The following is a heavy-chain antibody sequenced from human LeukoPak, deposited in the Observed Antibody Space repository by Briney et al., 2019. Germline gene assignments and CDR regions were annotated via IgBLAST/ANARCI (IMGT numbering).Heavy chain of an antibody. J-gene: IGHJ6*02. CDR3: ARDQRAYGSSYYYYAMDV. CDR1: GYTFTTYY. Sequence: GASVKVSFKASGYTFTTYYMHWVRQAPGQGLEWMGIINPSGGSTTYAQNFQGRVTMTRDTSTSTVYMELSILRSEDTAVYYCARDQRAYGSSYYYYAMDVWGQGTTVTVSS. V-gene: IGHV1-46*01. D-gene: IGHD5-12*01. CDR2: INPSGGST.